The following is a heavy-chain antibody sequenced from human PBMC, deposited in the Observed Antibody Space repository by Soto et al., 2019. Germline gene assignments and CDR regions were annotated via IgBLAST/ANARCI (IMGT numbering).Heavy chain of an antibody. V-gene: IGHV3-23*01. Sequence: GSLRLSCAASGFTFSSYAMGWVRQAPGKGLEWVSSISGIGHSTYYADSVKGRFTISRDNSKNTLHLQMNSLRAEDTAVYYCAKRIMSTIGHFDSWGQGTLVTVSS. D-gene: IGHD1-1*01. CDR3: AKRIMSTIGHFDS. J-gene: IGHJ4*02. CDR1: GFTFSSYA. CDR2: ISGIGHST.